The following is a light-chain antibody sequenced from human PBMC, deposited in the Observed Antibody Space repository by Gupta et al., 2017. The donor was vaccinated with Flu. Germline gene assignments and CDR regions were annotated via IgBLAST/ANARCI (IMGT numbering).Light chain of an antibody. J-gene: IGKJ4*01. CDR3: QQSYSDPF. CDR1: QSIKNY. CDR2: AAS. V-gene: IGKV1-39*01. Sequence: SPSSLSASVGDRVTITCRASQSIKNYLNWYQQKPGKAPKLLIYAASSLQSEVPSRFSGSGSGTEFTLTIGSLQPEDFATYYCQQSYSDPFFGGGTKVQIK.